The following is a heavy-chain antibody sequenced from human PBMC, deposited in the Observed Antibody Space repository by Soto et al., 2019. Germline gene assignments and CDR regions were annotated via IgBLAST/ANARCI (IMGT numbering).Heavy chain of an antibody. CDR2: IYWNDDK. Sequence: SGPTLVNPTQTLTLTCTFSGFSLSTSGVGVGWIRQPPGKALEWLALIYWNDDKRYSPSLKSRLTITKDTSKNQVVLTMTNMDPVDTATYYCAHSAAYYDFWSGLELYYYYYGMDVWGQGTTVNVSS. J-gene: IGHJ6*02. CDR1: GFSLSTSGVG. V-gene: IGHV2-5*01. CDR3: AHSAAYYDFWSGLELYYYYYGMDV. D-gene: IGHD3-3*01.